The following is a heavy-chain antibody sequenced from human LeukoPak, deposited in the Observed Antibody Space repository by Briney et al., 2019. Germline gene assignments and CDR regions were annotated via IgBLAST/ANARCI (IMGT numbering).Heavy chain of an antibody. Sequence: KSGGSLRLSCAASGFTFSDPYMSWIRQVPGKGLEWVSSISSGSTYIYNADSVKGRFTISRDNSKNTLYLQMNSLRAEDTAVYYCARDRIGILSPFLVPDYWGQGTLVTVSS. CDR1: GFTFSDPY. CDR3: ARDRIGILSPFLVPDY. V-gene: IGHV3-11*05. J-gene: IGHJ4*02. CDR2: ISSGSTYI. D-gene: IGHD3-3*02.